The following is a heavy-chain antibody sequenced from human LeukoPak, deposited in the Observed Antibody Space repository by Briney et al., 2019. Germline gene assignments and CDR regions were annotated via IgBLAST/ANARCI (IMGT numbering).Heavy chain of an antibody. D-gene: IGHD6-19*01. Sequence: GGSLRLSCAASGFTFSSYWMQWVRQAPGKGLEWVANIKQDGSEKYYADSVKGRFTISRDNSKSTLYLQMNSLRAEDTAVYYCAKGRRMYSSGWYYFDYWGQGTLVTVSS. CDR3: AKGRRMYSSGWYYFDY. CDR2: IKQDGSEK. J-gene: IGHJ4*02. V-gene: IGHV3-7*03. CDR1: GFTFSSYW.